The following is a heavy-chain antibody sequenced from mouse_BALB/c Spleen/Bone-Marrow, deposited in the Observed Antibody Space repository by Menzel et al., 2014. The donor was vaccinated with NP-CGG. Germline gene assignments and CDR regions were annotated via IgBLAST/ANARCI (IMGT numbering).Heavy chain of an antibody. CDR2: INPNNGGT. Sequence: VQLQQSGPELVKPGASVKIPCKASGYTFTDYNVDWVKQSHGKSLEWIGDINPNNGGTIYNQKFKGKATLTVDKSSSTAYMELRSLTSEDTAVYYCARFYYYGSSYWYFDVWGAGTTVTVSS. V-gene: IGHV1-18*01. J-gene: IGHJ1*01. D-gene: IGHD1-1*01. CDR1: GYTFTDYN. CDR3: ARFYYYGSSYWYFDV.